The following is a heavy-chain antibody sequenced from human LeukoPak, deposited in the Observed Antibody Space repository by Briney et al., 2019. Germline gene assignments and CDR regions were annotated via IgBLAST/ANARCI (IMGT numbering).Heavy chain of an antibody. Sequence: SETLSLTCTVSGGSISGGSYYWSWIRQPGGKGLEWIGRIYTSGSTNYNPSLKSRVTISVDTSKNQFSLKLSSVTAADTAVYYCARSSSLLLQGYYFDYWGQGTLVTVSS. J-gene: IGHJ4*02. CDR1: GGSISGGSYY. D-gene: IGHD3-22*01. V-gene: IGHV4-61*02. CDR2: IYTSGST. CDR3: ARSSSLLLQGYYFDY.